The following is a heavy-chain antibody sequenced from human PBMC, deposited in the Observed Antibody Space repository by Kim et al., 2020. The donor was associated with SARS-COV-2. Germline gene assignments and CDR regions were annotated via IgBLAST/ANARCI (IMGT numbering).Heavy chain of an antibody. CDR3: SRGSSPYCSGGSCYSDAQGTGDY. CDR1: GYTFTGYY. D-gene: IGHD2-15*01. CDR2: INPNSGGT. Sequence: ASVKVSCKASGYTFTGYYMHWVRQAPGQGLEWMGWINPNSGGTNYAQKFQGWVTMTRDTSISTAYMELSRLRSDDTAVYYCSRGSSPYCSGGSCYSDAQGTGDYWGQGTLVTVSS. V-gene: IGHV1-2*04. J-gene: IGHJ4*02.